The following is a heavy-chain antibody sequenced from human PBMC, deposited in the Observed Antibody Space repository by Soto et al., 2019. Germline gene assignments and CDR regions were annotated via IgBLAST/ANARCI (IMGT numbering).Heavy chain of an antibody. Sequence: EMQLVESGGGLVQPGGSLRLSCAASGFTFNTYWMQWVRQAPGKGLVWVSRIKSDGSYTNYADSVKGRFTITRDNAKNTLFLQMKSLGAEDTAVYYCATGGSGYFTYWGQGTLVTVSS. J-gene: IGHJ4*02. CDR2: IKSDGSYT. CDR3: ATGGSGYFTY. CDR1: GFTFNTYW. D-gene: IGHD3-22*01. V-gene: IGHV3-74*01.